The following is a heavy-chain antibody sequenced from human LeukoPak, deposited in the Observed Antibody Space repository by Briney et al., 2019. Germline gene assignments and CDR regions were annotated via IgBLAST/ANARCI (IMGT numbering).Heavy chain of an antibody. CDR2: IYYGGST. Sequence: SETLSLTCTVSGVSISSYYWGWIRQAPGKGLEWIGYIYYGGSTNYNPSLNSRVTISVDTSKNQFSLKLSSVTAADTAVYYCASHYYDSAHFDYWGQGTLVTVSS. CDR3: ASHYYDSAHFDY. D-gene: IGHD3-22*01. V-gene: IGHV4-59*01. CDR1: GVSISSYY. J-gene: IGHJ4*02.